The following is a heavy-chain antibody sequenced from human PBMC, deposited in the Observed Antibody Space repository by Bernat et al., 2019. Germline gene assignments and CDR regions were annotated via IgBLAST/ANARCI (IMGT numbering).Heavy chain of an antibody. Sequence: QLQLQESGAGLVKPSETLSLACSVSGGSISDGSYYWGWIRQPPGKGLEWIGNIYYSGTTYYNPSLKSRVTISVDTSKNQFSLKLSSVSAADTAVYYCARRGSRECSRTICYAGAFDMWGQGTMVTVSA. CDR2: IYYSGTT. CDR3: ARRGSRECSRTICYAGAFDM. D-gene: IGHD2-2*01. J-gene: IGHJ3*02. CDR1: GGSISDGSYY. V-gene: IGHV4-39*01.